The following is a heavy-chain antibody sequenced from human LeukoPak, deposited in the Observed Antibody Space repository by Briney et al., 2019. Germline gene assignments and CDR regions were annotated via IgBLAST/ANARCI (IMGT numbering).Heavy chain of an antibody. CDR3: ASLSGSHSN. V-gene: IGHV4-59*01. CDR2: IYYSGST. CDR1: GGSITSYY. Sequence: PSETLSLTCTVSGGSITSYYWSWIRQPPGKGLEWIGYIYYSGSTNYNPSLKSRVTISVDTSKNQFSLKLSSVTAADTAVYYCASLSGSHSNWGQGTLVTVSS. D-gene: IGHD1-26*01. J-gene: IGHJ4*02.